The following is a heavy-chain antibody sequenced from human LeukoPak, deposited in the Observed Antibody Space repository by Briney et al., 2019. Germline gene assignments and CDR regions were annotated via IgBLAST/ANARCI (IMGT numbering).Heavy chain of an antibody. V-gene: IGHV3-48*04. J-gene: IGHJ6*03. CDR2: ISGSSGTI. CDR1: GFTFSTYS. CDR3: ARRSEFGVLYYMDV. D-gene: IGHD3-16*01. Sequence: GGSLRLSCAASGFTFSTYSMNWVRQAPGKGLEWGSYISGSSGTIYYADSVKGRFTISRDNAKTSLYLQMNSLRAEDTAIYYCARRSEFGVLYYMDVWGKGTTVTVSS.